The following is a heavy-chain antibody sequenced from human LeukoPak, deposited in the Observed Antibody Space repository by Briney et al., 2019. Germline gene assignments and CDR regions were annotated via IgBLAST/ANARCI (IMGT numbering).Heavy chain of an antibody. CDR3: ARAGIGLGECYDY. CDR1: GYTFTGYY. D-gene: IGHD3-16*01. J-gene: IGHJ4*02. V-gene: IGHV1-2*02. Sequence: ASVKVSCKASGYTFTGYYMHWVRQAPGQGLEWMGWINPNSGGTNYAQKFQGGVTMTRDTSISTAYMELSRLRSDDTAVYYCARAGIGLGECYDYWGQGTLVTVSS. CDR2: INPNSGGT.